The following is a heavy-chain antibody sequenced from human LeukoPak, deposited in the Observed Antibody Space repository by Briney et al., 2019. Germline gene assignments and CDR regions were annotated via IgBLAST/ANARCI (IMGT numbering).Heavy chain of an antibody. CDR2: AYHSGST. J-gene: IGHJ4*02. CDR3: ARRRAVAGNGSY. V-gene: IGHV4-4*02. CDR1: GGSISSGNW. D-gene: IGHD6-19*01. Sequence: PSETLSLTCAVSGGSISSGNWWSWVRQPPGKGLEWIGEAYHSGSTNYNPSLKSRVTISVDKSKNQFSLNLSSVTAADTAVYYCARRRAVAGNGSYWGQGTLVTVSS.